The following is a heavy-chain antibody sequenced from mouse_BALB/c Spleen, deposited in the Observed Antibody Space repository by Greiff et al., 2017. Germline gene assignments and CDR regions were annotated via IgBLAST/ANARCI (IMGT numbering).Heavy chain of an antibody. CDR1: GYSITSGYY. D-gene: IGHD2-2*01. CDR2: ISYDGSN. V-gene: IGHV3-6*02. Sequence: EVHLVESGPGLVKPSQSLSLTCSVTGYSITSGYYWNWIRQFPGNKLEWMGYISYDGSNNYNPSLKNRISITRDTSKNQFFLKLNSVTTEDTATYYCARDGYGYAMDYWGQGTSVTVSS. J-gene: IGHJ4*01. CDR3: ARDGYGYAMDY.